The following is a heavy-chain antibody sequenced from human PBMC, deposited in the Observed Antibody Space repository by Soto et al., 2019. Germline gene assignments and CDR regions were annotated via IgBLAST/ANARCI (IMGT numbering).Heavy chain of an antibody. V-gene: IGHV6-1*01. D-gene: IGHD6-13*01. CDR1: GESVACNSAA. CDR3: ARSDYSSSGHFDY. CDR2: TYYRSKWYN. Sequence: QTLSLTCDMSGESVACNSAAWDWIRQSPSRGLEWLGRTYYRSKWYNDYALSVKSRLTINSDTSKNQFSLRLTSVTPEDTAVYYCARSDYSSSGHFDYWGQGTLVTSPQ. J-gene: IGHJ4*02.